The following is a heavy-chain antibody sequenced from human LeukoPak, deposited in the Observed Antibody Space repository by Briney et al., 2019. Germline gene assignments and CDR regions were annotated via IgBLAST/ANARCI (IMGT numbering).Heavy chain of an antibody. CDR2: INHSGST. V-gene: IGHV4-34*01. CDR1: GGSFSGYY. Sequence: WETLSLTCAVYGGSFSGYYWSWIRQPPGKGLEWIGEINHSGSTNYNPSLKSRVTISVDTSKNQFPLKLSSVTAAATAVLYCPPAIVRADEYAYYMEVLGKGTTVNVSS. D-gene: IGHD2-2*01. CDR3: PPAIVRADEYAYYMEV. J-gene: IGHJ6*03.